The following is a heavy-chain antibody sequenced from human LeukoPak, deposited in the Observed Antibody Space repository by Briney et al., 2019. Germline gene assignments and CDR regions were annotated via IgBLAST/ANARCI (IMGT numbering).Heavy chain of an antibody. Sequence: GGSLRLSCAASGFTFGSYSMNWVRQAPGKGLEWVSSISSSSSYIYYADSVKGRFTISRDNAKNSLYLQMNSLRAEDTAVYYCARDLGSSWNGAFDYWGQGTLVTVSS. D-gene: IGHD6-13*01. V-gene: IGHV3-21*01. CDR2: ISSSSSYI. CDR3: ARDLGSSWNGAFDY. J-gene: IGHJ4*02. CDR1: GFTFGSYS.